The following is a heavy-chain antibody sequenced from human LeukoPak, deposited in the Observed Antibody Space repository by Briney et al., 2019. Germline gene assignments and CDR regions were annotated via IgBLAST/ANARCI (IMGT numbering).Heavy chain of an antibody. D-gene: IGHD2-8*01. V-gene: IGHV5-51*01. Sequence: GESLQISCQASGSSFTSYWIAWVRQVPGKGLEWMGIIYPSDSDTRYSPSFQGQVTISADKSISTAYLQWSSLKASDTAMYYCARSPNHNWFDPWGQGTLVTVSS. J-gene: IGHJ5*02. CDR1: GSSFTSYW. CDR3: ARSPNHNWFDP. CDR2: IYPSDSDT.